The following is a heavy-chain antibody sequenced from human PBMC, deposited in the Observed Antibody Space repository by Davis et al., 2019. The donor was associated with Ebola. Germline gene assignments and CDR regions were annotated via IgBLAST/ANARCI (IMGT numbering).Heavy chain of an antibody. Sequence: MPSETLSLTCAVYGGSFSGYYWSWIRQPPGKGLEWIGEINHSGSTNYNPSLKSRVTISVDTSKNQFSLKLSSVTAADTAVYYYARGPLGIFDYWGQGTLVTVSS. CDR3: ARGPLGIFDY. CDR1: GGSFSGYY. J-gene: IGHJ4*02. D-gene: IGHD7-27*01. V-gene: IGHV4-34*01. CDR2: INHSGST.